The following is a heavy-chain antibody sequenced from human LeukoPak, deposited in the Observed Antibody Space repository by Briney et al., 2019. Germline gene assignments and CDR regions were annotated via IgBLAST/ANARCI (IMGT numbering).Heavy chain of an antibody. CDR1: GFHFSSYA. D-gene: IGHD3-3*01. J-gene: IGHJ4*02. CDR2: ISGSGGST. CDR3: VRERRIDFWSGYYDY. Sequence: GGSLRLSCAASGFHFSSYAMSWVRQAPGKGLEWVSAISGSGGSTYYADSVKGRFTISRDNSKDTLYLQMNTLRAEDTAVYYCVRERRIDFWSGYYDYWGQGTLVTVSS. V-gene: IGHV3-23*01.